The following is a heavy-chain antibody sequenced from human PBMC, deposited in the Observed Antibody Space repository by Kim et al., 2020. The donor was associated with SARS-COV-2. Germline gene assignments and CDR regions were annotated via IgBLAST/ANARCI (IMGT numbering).Heavy chain of an antibody. CDR3: AKVPSDCSGGSCYSLLTKSVDY. CDR1: GFTFDDYA. CDR2: ISGDGGST. V-gene: IGHV3-43*02. D-gene: IGHD2-15*01. J-gene: IGHJ4*02. Sequence: GGSLRLSCAASGFTFDDYAMHWVRQAPGKGLEWVSLISGDGGSTYYADSVKGRFTISRDNSKNSLYLQMNSLRTEDTALYYCAKVPSDCSGGSCYSLLTKSVDYWGQGTLGSVSS.